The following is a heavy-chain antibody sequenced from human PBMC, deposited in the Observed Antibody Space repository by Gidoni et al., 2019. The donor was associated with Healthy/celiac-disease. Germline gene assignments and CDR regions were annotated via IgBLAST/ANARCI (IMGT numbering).Heavy chain of an antibody. J-gene: IGHJ4*02. V-gene: IGHV4-34*01. CDR2: INQSGST. CDR3: ARWVGDIVVVVAATQNYYFDY. CDR1: GGSFSGYY. Sequence: QVQLQQCGAGLLQPSETLSLTCAVYGGSFSGYYWSWRRQPPGKGLEWIGEINQSGSTNYNPSLKSRVTISVDTSKNQFSLKLSSVTAADTAVYYCARWVGDIVVVVAATQNYYFDYWGQGTLVTVSS. D-gene: IGHD2-15*01.